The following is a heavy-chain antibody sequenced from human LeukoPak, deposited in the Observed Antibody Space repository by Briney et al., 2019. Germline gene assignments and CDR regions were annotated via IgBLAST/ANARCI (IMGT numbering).Heavy chain of an antibody. CDR1: GFTFNNYE. CDR2: VGIAGDT. Sequence: PGESLRLSCAASGFTFNNYEMHWVRQTAGKGLEWVSAVGIAGDTFYAGSVKGRFSISRDNAESSLFLQMNSLRAGDTAVYYCAREGRMGTADAFDVWGQGTMVTVSS. V-gene: IGHV3-13*01. CDR3: AREGRMGTADAFDV. D-gene: IGHD1-14*01. J-gene: IGHJ3*01.